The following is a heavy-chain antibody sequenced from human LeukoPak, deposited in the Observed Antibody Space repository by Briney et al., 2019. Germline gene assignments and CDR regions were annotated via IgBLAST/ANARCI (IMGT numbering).Heavy chain of an antibody. D-gene: IGHD3-22*01. V-gene: IGHV3-48*03. CDR1: GFTFSSYE. Sequence: PGGSLRLSCAASGFTFSSYEMNWVRQAPGKGLEWVSYISSSGSTMYYADSVKGRFTISRDNAKNSLYLQLNSLRAEDTAVYYCARAPYYYDSSGCFQHWGQGTLVTASS. CDR3: ARAPYYYDSSGCFQH. J-gene: IGHJ1*01. CDR2: ISSSGSTM.